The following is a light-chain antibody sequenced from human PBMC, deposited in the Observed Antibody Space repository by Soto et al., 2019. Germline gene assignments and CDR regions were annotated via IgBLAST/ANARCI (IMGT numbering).Light chain of an antibody. CDR2: GAS. J-gene: IGKJ1*01. Sequence: EIVLTQSPGTLSLSPGERATLSCRASQSGTSSYLAWYQQKPGQAPRLLIYGASRRAAGIPDRFSGSGSGTDFTLTMSRLEPEDFAVYYCQQYGSSPRTFGQGTKVEIK. CDR3: QQYGSSPRT. CDR1: QSGTSSY. V-gene: IGKV3-20*01.